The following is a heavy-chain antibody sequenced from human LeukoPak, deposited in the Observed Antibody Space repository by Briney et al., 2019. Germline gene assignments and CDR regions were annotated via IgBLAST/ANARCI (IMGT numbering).Heavy chain of an antibody. CDR2: IYHSGST. CDR1: GGSISSGGYS. Sequence: SETLSLTCTVSGGSISSGGYSWSWIRQPPGKGLEWIGYIYHSGSTYYNPSLKSRVTISVDRSKNQFSLKLSSVTAADTAVYYCARVRGIVATHYYFDYWGQETLVTVSS. D-gene: IGHD5-12*01. CDR3: ARVRGIVATHYYFDY. V-gene: IGHV4-30-2*01. J-gene: IGHJ4*02.